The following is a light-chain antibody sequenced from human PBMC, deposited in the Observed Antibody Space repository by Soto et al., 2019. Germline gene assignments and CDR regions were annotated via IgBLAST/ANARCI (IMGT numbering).Light chain of an antibody. V-gene: IGLV7-43*01. CDR2: STK. CDR3: LLYYGGQLGV. J-gene: IGLJ2*01. Sequence: QAVVTQEPSLTVSPGGTVTLTCATSTGEVTSGYYPNWFQQKPGQAPRALIYSTKNKYSWTPARFSGSLLGGKAALTLSGVQPEDEADYYCLLYYGGQLGVFGGGTKVTVL. CDR1: TGEVTSGYY.